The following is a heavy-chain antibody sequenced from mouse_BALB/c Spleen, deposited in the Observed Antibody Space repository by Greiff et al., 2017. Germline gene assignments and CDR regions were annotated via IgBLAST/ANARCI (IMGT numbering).Heavy chain of an antibody. CDR2: FYPGSGSI. CDR1: GYTFTEYI. CDR3: ARHEEQARATSAWFAY. J-gene: IGHJ3*01. Sequence: VQLQQSGAELVKPGASVKLSCKASGYTFTEYIIHWVKQRSGQGLEWIGWFYPGSGSIKYNEKFKDKATLTADKSSSTVYMELSRLTSEDSAVYFCARHEEQARATSAWFAYWGQGTLVTVSA. D-gene: IGHD3-1*01. V-gene: IGHV1-62-2*01.